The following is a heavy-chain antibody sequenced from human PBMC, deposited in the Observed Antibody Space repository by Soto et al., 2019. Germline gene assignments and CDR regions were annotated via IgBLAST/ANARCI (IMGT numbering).Heavy chain of an antibody. CDR1: GGSISSGGYY. J-gene: IGHJ6*02. CDR3: ARAVLVPAAAYYYGMDV. D-gene: IGHD2-2*01. CDR2: IYYSGST. Sequence: QVQLQESGPGLVKPSQTLSLTCTVSGGSISSGGYYWSWIRQHPGKGLEWIGYIYYSGSTYYNPSLKGRVTISVDTSKNQFSLKLSSVTAADTAVYYCARAVLVPAAAYYYGMDVWGQGTTVTVSS. V-gene: IGHV4-31*03.